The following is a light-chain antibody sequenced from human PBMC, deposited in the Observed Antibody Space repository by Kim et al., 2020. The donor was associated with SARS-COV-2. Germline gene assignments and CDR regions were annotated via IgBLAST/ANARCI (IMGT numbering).Light chain of an antibody. Sequence: DIVMTQSPDSLTVSLGERATINCKSSETVLYSSNNKNYLAWYQQKPSQPPKLLIYWASTRESGVPDRFSGSGSGTDFTLTISSLQAEDVAVYYCQQYYSNPLTFGGGTKVDIK. CDR1: ETVLYSSNNKNY. CDR2: WAS. V-gene: IGKV4-1*01. CDR3: QQYYSNPLT. J-gene: IGKJ4*01.